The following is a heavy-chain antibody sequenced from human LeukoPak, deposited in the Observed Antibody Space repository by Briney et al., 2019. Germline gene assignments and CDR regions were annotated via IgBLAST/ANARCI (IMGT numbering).Heavy chain of an antibody. V-gene: IGHV3-30*02. CDR3: ASYDSSGYYSAAFDY. Sequence: GGSLRLSCAASAFSLSDYWMNWVRQAPGKGLEWVAFIRYDGSNKYYADSVKGRFTISRDNSKNTLYLQMNSLRAEDTAVYYCASYDSSGYYSAAFDYWGQGTLVTVSS. D-gene: IGHD3-22*01. CDR2: IRYDGSNK. CDR1: AFSLSDYW. J-gene: IGHJ4*02.